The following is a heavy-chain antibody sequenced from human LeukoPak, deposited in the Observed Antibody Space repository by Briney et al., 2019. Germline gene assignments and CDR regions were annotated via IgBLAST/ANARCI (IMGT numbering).Heavy chain of an antibody. CDR3: ARGYCTSTSCYYYYYYMDV. CDR1: GGSISTSNYY. V-gene: IGHV4-39*07. CDR2: IFYSGST. D-gene: IGHD2-2*01. J-gene: IGHJ6*03. Sequence: SETLSLTCTVSGGSISTSNYYWGWIRQPPGKGLEWIGNIFYSGSTYYSPSLRSRVTISLDTSRNQFSLKLNSVTAADTAVYYCARGYCTSTSCYYYYYYMDVWGKGTTVTVSS.